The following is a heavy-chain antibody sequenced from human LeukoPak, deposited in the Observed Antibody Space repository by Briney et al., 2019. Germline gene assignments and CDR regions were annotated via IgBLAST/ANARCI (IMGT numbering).Heavy chain of an antibody. CDR2: INPNSGGT. D-gene: IGHD2-2*02. CDR1: GYTFTVYY. J-gene: IGHJ4*02. Sequence: GASVKVSCKASGYTFTVYYMHWVRQAPGQGLEWMGWINPNSGGTNYAQKFQGRVTMTRDTSISTAYMELSRLRSDDTAVYYCARIRGYCSSTSCYTLNYWGQGTLVTVSS. CDR3: ARIRGYCSSTSCYTLNY. V-gene: IGHV1-2*02.